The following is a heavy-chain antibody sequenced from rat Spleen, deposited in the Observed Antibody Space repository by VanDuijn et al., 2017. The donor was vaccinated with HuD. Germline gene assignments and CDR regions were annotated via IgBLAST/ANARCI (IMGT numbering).Heavy chain of an antibody. J-gene: IGHJ3*01. CDR1: GFTFSNYY. CDR3: ATTPGRPFAY. CDR2: ISGGGGNT. D-gene: IGHD5-1*01. Sequence: EVQLVESGGGLVQPGKSMKLSCAASGFTFSNYYMAWVRQAPMKGLEWVASISGGGGNTYYRDSVKGRFTISRDNAKSTLYLQMDSLRSEDTATYYCATTPGRPFAYWGQGALVTVSS. V-gene: IGHV5-25*01.